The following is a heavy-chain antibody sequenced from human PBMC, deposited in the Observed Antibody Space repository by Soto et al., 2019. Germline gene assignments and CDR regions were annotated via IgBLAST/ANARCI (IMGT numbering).Heavy chain of an antibody. D-gene: IGHD6-19*01. V-gene: IGHV1-2*02. CDR1: GYTFTGYY. Sequence: AASVKVSCKASGYTFTGYYMHWVRQAPGQGLEWMGWINPNSGGTNYAQKFQGRVTMTRDTSISTAYMELSRLRSDDTAVYYCARGGIGLWLVTHYGMDVWGQGTTVTVSS. CDR3: ARGGIGLWLVTHYGMDV. CDR2: INPNSGGT. J-gene: IGHJ6*02.